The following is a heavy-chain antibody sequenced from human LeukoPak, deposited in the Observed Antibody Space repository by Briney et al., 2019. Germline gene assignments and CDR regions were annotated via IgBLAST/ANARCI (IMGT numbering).Heavy chain of an antibody. CDR2: IYYSGST. V-gene: IGHV4-39*01. CDR1: GGSISSSSYY. D-gene: IGHD5-18*01. CDR3: VGGTYSFGLYY. J-gene: IGHJ4*02. Sequence: PSETLSLTCTVSGGSISSSSYYWGWIRQPPGKGLEWIGSIYYSGSTYYNPSLTSRVTISIDTSRNQYSLKLSSVTAADTAVFYCVGGTYSFGLYYWGQGALVTVSS.